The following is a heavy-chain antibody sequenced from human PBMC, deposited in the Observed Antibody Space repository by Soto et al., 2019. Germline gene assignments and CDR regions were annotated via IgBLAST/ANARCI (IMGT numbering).Heavy chain of an antibody. CDR3: AKGRSYYYYYGVDV. CDR2: IIDSGGST. CDR1: GFTFSSFS. V-gene: IGHV3-23*01. Sequence: GGSLRLSCAASGFTFSSFSMGWVRQAPGKGLEWVSDIIDSGGSTYYADSVKGRFTISRDNSKSTLYLQMNSLRAEDTALYYCAKGRSYYYYYGVDVWGQGTTVTVSS. J-gene: IGHJ6*02.